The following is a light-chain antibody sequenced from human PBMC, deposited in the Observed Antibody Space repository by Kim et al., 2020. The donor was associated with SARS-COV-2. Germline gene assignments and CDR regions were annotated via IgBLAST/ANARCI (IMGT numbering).Light chain of an antibody. J-gene: IGKJ4*01. CDR2: STS. CDR1: GNIGRW. V-gene: IGKV1-12*01. Sequence: ASVGDRVPITCRASGNIGRWLAWYQQQPGKAPSLLIYSTSTLPGRVPSRFSGSGSGTDFTLTVSSLQPEDSAVYYCQQLNGFPLTFGGGTKVDIK. CDR3: QQLNGFPLT.